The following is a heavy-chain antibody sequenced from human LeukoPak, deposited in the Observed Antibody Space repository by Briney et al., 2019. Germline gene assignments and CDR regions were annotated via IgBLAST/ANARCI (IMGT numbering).Heavy chain of an antibody. CDR1: GLTFSSFW. V-gene: IGHV3-74*03. CDR2: VSDDGSTT. D-gene: IGHD1-1*01. Sequence: GGSLRLSCAASGLTFSSFWMHWVRQAPGKGLVWVSRVSDDGSTTTYADSVKGRFTISRDNAKNTLYLQMNSLRPEDTAVYYCVRHNAARAFDIWGQGTMVIVSS. CDR3: VRHNAARAFDI. J-gene: IGHJ3*02.